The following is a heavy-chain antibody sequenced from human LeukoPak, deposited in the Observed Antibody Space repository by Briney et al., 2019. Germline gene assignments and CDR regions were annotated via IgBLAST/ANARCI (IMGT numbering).Heavy chain of an antibody. D-gene: IGHD6-13*01. CDR3: ARSYRIAAAGTGPYYYYYYMDV. V-gene: IGHV4-59*01. CDR2: IYYSGST. CDR1: GGSISSYY. J-gene: IGHJ6*03. Sequence: SETLSLTCTVSGGSISSYYWSWIRQPPGKGLEWIGYIYYSGSTNYNPSLKSRVTISVDTSKNQFSLKLGSVTAADTAVYYCARSYRIAAAGTGPYYYYYYMDVWGKGTTVTVSS.